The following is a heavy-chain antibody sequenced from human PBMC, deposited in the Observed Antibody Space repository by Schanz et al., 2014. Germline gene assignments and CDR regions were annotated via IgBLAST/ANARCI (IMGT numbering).Heavy chain of an antibody. CDR3: AKVAPAATYLDS. V-gene: IGHV3-11*01. J-gene: IGHJ4*02. CDR1: GLTFSDYY. Sequence: AQLLESGGGLVKPGGSLRLSCAASGLTFSDYYMTWIRQAPGKGLEWVSDISDSGDSTHYADSVKGRFTISRDNAKNSLFLQMNSLSAEDTAVYYCAKVAPAATYLDSWGLGTLVTVSS. CDR2: ISDSGDST. D-gene: IGHD2-2*01.